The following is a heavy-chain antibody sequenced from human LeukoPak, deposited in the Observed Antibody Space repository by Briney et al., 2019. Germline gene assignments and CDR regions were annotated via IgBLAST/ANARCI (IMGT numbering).Heavy chain of an antibody. D-gene: IGHD2-2*03. CDR2: INPYSGDT. J-gene: IGHJ5*02. CDR1: GYTFTDYY. V-gene: IGHV1-2*02. CDR3: ARVDS. Sequence: ASVKVSCKASGYTFTDYYMHWVRQAPGQGLEWMGWINPYSGDTKYAQKFQGRVTLTRDTSITTAHMELNSLTSDDTAVYFCARVDSWGQGTLVTVSS.